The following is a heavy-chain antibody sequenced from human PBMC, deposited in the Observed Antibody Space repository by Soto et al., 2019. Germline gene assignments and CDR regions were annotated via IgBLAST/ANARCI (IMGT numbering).Heavy chain of an antibody. CDR3: AALRGHEDCSSTSCPVDAFDS. D-gene: IGHD2-2*01. CDR2: IVVGSGNT. J-gene: IGHJ3*02. V-gene: IGHV1-58*01. CDR1: GFTFTSSA. Sequence: ASVKVSCKASGFTFTSSAVQWVRQARGQRLEWIGWIVVGSGNTNYAQKFQERVTITRDMSTSTAYMELSSLRSEDTAVYYCAALRGHEDCSSTSCPVDAFDSWGQGTMVNVSS.